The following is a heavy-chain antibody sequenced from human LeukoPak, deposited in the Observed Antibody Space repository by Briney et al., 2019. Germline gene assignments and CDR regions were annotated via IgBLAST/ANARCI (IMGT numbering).Heavy chain of an antibody. CDR2: IDPKDDET. CDR3: ATDVLPSIATLDY. CDR1: GYTFSDYY. Sequence: ASVKISCKASGYTFSDYYIHWVQQAPGKGLEWMGRIDPKDDETIYAEKFQGRVTMAADTSTDTAYTELSSLRSEDTAVYFCATDVLPSIATLDYWGQGTLVTVSS. D-gene: IGHD6-6*01. V-gene: IGHV1-69-2*01. J-gene: IGHJ4*02.